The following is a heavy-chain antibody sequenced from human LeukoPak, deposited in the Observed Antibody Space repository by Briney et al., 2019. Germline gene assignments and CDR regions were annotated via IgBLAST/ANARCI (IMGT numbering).Heavy chain of an antibody. D-gene: IGHD3-22*01. CDR3: ARVPRTTYYYDSSSEY. CDR1: GGTFNSYA. V-gene: IGHV1-69*05. J-gene: IGHJ4*02. Sequence: ASVKVSCKASGGTFNSYAISWVRQAPGQGGEWMGRIIPIFGTANYPQNFQGRVTITTDASTSTAYMQLSSLRSEDTAVYYCARVPRTTYYYDSSSEYWGQGTLVTVSS. CDR2: IIPIFGTA.